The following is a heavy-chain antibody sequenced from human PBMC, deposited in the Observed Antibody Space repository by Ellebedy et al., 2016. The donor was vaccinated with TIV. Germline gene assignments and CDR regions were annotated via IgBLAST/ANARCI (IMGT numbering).Heavy chain of an antibody. CDR2: ISRDGDIR. CDR1: GFTFRNYA. D-gene: IGHD1-26*01. V-gene: IGHV3-74*01. Sequence: GESLKISCAASGFTFRNYAMAWVRQAPGKGLEWVSRISRDGDIRGYAEFAKGRFTVSRDNTKNTLYLQMSGLRADDSAVYYCATDEGGSYDSWGQGTRVSVSS. CDR3: ATDEGGSYDS. J-gene: IGHJ4*02.